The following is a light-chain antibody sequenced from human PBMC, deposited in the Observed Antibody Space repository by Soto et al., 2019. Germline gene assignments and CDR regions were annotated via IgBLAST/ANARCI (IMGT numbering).Light chain of an antibody. J-gene: IGKJ5*01. CDR3: QQYNNWPIT. V-gene: IGKV3-15*01. Sequence: EIVMTQSPATLSVSPGERATLSCRASQNVGTNLAWYQQKPGQAPRLLIYGASTRATGFPARFSGSGSVTEFTLTISSLQSGDFAVYYCQQYNNWPITFGQGTRLEIK. CDR2: GAS. CDR1: QNVGTN.